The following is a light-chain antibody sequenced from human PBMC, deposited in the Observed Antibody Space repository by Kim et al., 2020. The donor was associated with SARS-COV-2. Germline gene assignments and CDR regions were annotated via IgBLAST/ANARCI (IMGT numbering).Light chain of an antibody. Sequence: EIVMTQSPATLSVSPGERATLSCRASQSISNTLAWYQQKPGQAPRLLINGASTRATGIPARFSGSGSGTEFTLTISSLQSEDFAVYYCQQYNKWTSTFGQGTKVDIK. J-gene: IGKJ1*01. CDR2: GAS. CDR3: QQYNKWTST. CDR1: QSISNT. V-gene: IGKV3-15*01.